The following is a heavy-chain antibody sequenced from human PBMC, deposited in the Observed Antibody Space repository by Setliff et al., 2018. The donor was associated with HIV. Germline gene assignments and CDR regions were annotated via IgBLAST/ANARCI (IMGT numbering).Heavy chain of an antibody. Sequence: ASVKVSCKASGYSFTYYAVHWVRQAPGQRLEWMGWINAGNGVTRYAEKFQGRVTFTRDTSASTAYMELSSLRSADTAVYYCARQGGYNSPLMVWGQGKLVTVSS. CDR2: INAGNGVT. CDR1: GYSFTYYA. D-gene: IGHD3-10*01. J-gene: IGHJ4*02. V-gene: IGHV1-3*01. CDR3: ARQGGYNSPLMV.